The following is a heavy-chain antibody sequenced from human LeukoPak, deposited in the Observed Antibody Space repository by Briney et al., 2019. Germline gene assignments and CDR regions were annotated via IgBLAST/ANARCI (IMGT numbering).Heavy chain of an antibody. CDR1: GGSISSYY. J-gene: IGHJ3*02. CDR3: ASSPAHYGRAFDI. CDR2: IYHSGST. D-gene: IGHD3-16*01. Sequence: SETLSLTCTVSGGSISSYYWSWIRQPPGKGLEWIGYIYHSGSTYYNPSLKSRVTISVDRSKNQFSLKLSSVTAADTAVYYCASSPAHYGRAFDIWGQGTMVTVS. V-gene: IGHV4-59*12.